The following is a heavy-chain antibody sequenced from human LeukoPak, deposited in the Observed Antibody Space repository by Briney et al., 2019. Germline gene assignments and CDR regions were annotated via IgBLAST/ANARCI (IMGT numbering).Heavy chain of an antibody. CDR2: ISSSGSTI. Sequence: GGSLRLSCAASGFTFSDYYMGWIRQAPGKGLEWVSYISSSGSTIYYADSVKGRFTISRDNVMNSLYLQMNSLRPEDTALYYCVKDRRNPYRPEGPFDPWGQGTLVTVSS. V-gene: IGHV3-11*01. CDR3: VKDRRNPYRPEGPFDP. CDR1: GFTFSDYY. D-gene: IGHD1-14*01. J-gene: IGHJ5*02.